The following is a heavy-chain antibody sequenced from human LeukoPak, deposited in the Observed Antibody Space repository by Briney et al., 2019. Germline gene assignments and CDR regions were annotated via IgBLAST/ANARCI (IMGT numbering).Heavy chain of an antibody. CDR3: ARVGRITIFGVDLKNWFDP. V-gene: IGHV1-69*13. CDR2: IIPIFGTA. CDR1: GGTFSSCA. Sequence: SSVTVSCKAAGGTFSSCAICWVRQAPGQGLEWMGGIIPIFGTANYAQRLQGRVTINADDSTSTAYMELSRLRSEDTAVYYCARVGRITIFGVDLKNWFDPWGQGTLVTVSS. D-gene: IGHD3-3*01. J-gene: IGHJ5*02.